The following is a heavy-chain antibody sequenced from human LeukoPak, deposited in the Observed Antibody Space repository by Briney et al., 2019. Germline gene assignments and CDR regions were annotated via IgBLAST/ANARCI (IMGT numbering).Heavy chain of an antibody. CDR3: ARDSSPYGSSWYFAFDI. CDR1: GFTVSSNY. Sequence: GGSLRLSCAASGFTVSSNYMSWVRQAPGKGLEWVSVIYSGGSTYYADSVKGRFTISRDNSKNTLYLQMNSLRAEDTAVYYCARDSSPYGSSWYFAFDIWGQGTMVTVSS. D-gene: IGHD6-13*01. CDR2: IYSGGST. J-gene: IGHJ3*02. V-gene: IGHV3-53*01.